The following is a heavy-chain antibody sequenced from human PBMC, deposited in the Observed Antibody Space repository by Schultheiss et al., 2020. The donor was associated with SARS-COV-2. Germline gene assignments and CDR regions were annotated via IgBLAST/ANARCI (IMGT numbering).Heavy chain of an antibody. V-gene: IGHV4-61*01. CDR1: GGSVSSGSYY. Sequence: SETLSLTCTVSGGSVSSGSYYWSWIRQPPGKGLEWIGEIDHSGGTNYNPSLKSRVTILVDTSKNQFSLKLSSVTAADTAVYYCARSRIAARPTPARDYYYYGMDVWGQGTTVTVSS. J-gene: IGHJ6*02. CDR2: IDHSGGT. D-gene: IGHD6-6*01. CDR3: ARSRIAARPTPARDYYYYGMDV.